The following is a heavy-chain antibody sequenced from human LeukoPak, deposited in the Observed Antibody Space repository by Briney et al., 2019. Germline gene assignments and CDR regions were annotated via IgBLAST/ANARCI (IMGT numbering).Heavy chain of an antibody. V-gene: IGHV3-20*04. CDR2: INWSGGST. CDR1: GFAFDEHG. Sequence: PGGSLRLSCTASGFAFDEHGMSWVRQVPWKGLEWVSGINWSGGSTGYADPLRGRFTISRDNAKNSLYLQMDSLRAEDTALYYCARAPITSPFYFDYWGQGTLVTVSS. D-gene: IGHD2-2*01. J-gene: IGHJ4*02. CDR3: ARAPITSPFYFDY.